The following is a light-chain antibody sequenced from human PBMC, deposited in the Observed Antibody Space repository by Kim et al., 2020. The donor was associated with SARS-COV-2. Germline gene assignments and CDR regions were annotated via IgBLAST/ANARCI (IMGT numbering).Light chain of an antibody. CDR2: YDD. Sequence: SYELTQPPSVSVAPGKTANITCGGDNIGRKSVHWYRQRSGQAPVLVIYYDDDRPSGIPERFSGSISANTATLTISRAAAGDEADYYCQMWDDANDQVLFGGGTQLTVL. J-gene: IGLJ2*01. CDR3: QMWDDANDQVL. V-gene: IGLV3-21*04. CDR1: NIGRKS.